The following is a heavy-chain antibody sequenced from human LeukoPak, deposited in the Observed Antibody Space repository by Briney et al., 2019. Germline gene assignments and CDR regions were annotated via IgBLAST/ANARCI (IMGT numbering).Heavy chain of an antibody. D-gene: IGHD3-16*01. CDR2: INHSGST. Sequence: SETLSLTCAVYGGSFSGYYWSWIRQPPGKGLEWIGEINHSGSTNYNPSLKSRVTISVDTSKNQFSLNLNSVTAADTAVYYCARDLVGGGGFDYWGQGTLVTVSS. CDR3: ARDLVGGGGFDY. CDR1: GGSFSGYY. V-gene: IGHV4-34*01. J-gene: IGHJ4*02.